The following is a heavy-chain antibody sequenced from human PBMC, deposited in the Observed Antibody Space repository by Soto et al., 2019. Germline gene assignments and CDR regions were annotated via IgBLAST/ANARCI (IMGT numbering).Heavy chain of an antibody. CDR2: ISSSSSYI. CDR3: ARARQKDIVVVPAALVGY. J-gene: IGHJ4*02. V-gene: IGHV3-21*01. Sequence: VQLVESGGGVVQPGRSLRLSCAASGFTFSSYGMHWVRQAPGKGLEWVSSISSSSSYIYYADSVKGRFTISRDNAKNSLYLQMNSLRAEDTAVYYCARARQKDIVVVPAALVGYWGQGTLVTVSS. D-gene: IGHD2-2*01. CDR1: GFTFSSYG.